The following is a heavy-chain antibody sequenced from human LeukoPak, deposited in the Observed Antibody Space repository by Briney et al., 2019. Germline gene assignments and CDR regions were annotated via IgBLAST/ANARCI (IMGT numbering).Heavy chain of an antibody. CDR1: GYTFTSHD. Sequence: ASVKVSCKASGYTFTSHDINWVRQATGQGLEWMGWMNPNSGNTGYAQKFQGRVTMTRNTSISTAYMELSSLRSEDTAVYYCARGFYATGYFDYWGQGTLVTVSS. CDR3: ARGFYATGYFDY. D-gene: IGHD5/OR15-5a*01. J-gene: IGHJ4*02. CDR2: MNPNSGNT. V-gene: IGHV1-8*01.